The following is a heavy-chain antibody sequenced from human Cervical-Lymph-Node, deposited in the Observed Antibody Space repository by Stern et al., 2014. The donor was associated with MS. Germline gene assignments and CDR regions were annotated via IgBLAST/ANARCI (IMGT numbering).Heavy chain of an antibody. CDR3: ARVARGYCSSASCYGMDV. CDR2: IHYSGSA. D-gene: IGHD2-2*01. Sequence: QLQLQESGPGLVKSSQTLALTCTVSRGSISSGVYYWSWIRQHPGEGLEWIGYIHYSGSAYYNPSLRSRAAILVDTSKNQFSLKLSSVTAADSAVYYCARVARGYCSSASCYGMDVWGQGTTVTVSS. J-gene: IGHJ6*02. V-gene: IGHV4-31*03. CDR1: RGSISSGVYY.